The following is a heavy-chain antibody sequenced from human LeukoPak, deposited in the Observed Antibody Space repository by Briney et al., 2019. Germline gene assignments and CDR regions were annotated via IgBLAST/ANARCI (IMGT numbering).Heavy chain of an antibody. J-gene: IGHJ4*02. CDR1: GFTFSNAW. V-gene: IGHV3-11*04. CDR3: ARDGAAAGKIDY. CDR2: ISSSGSTI. Sequence: GGSLRLSCAASGFTFSNAWMSWVRQAPGKGLEWVSYISSSGSTIYYADSVKGRFTISRDNAKNSLYLQMNSLRAEDTAVYYCARDGAAAGKIDYWGQGTLVTVSS. D-gene: IGHD6-13*01.